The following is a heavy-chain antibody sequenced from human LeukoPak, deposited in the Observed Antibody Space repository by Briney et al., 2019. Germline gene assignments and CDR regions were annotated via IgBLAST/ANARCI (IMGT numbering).Heavy chain of an antibody. CDR1: GFTFSSYW. V-gene: IGHV3-7*01. CDR3: ARDIRYFDL. CDR2: INQEGRDK. Sequence: PGGSLRLSCAASGFTFSSYWMTWVRQAPGKGLEWVGNINQEGRDKNYVDSVKGRFTISRDNAKNSLYLQMYNLRAEDTAVYYCARDIRYFDLWGRGTLVTVSS. J-gene: IGHJ2*01.